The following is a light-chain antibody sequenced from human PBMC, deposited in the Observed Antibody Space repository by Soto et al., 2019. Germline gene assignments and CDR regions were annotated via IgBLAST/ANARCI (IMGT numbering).Light chain of an antibody. V-gene: IGKV1-16*02. CDR1: QGIGNS. J-gene: IGKJ4*01. CDR3: QQYNSNPLT. Sequence: DIQMTQSPSSLSASVGDRVTITCRASQGIGNSLAWFQPKPGKAPKSLISAASSLQSGVPSKFSGSRSGTDFTLTISSLQPDDFATYYCQQYNSNPLTFGGGTKVEIK. CDR2: AAS.